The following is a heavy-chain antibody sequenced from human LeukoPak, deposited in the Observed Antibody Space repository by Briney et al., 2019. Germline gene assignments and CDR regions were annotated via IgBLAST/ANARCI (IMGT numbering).Heavy chain of an antibody. D-gene: IGHD5-18*01. CDR3: ASFAVGYSYYFDY. Sequence: PSETLSLTCTVSGGSISSGSYYWSWIRQPAGKGLEWIGRIYTSGSTNYNPSLKSRVTISVDTSKNQFSLKLSSVTAADTAVYYCASFAVGYSYYFDYWGQGTLVTVSS. V-gene: IGHV4-61*02. J-gene: IGHJ4*02. CDR1: GGSISSGSYY. CDR2: IYTSGST.